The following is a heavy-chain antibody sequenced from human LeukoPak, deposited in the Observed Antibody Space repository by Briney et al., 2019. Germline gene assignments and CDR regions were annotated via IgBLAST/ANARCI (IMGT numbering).Heavy chain of an antibody. Sequence: GGSLRLSCAASGFTFSNYYMNWVRQAPGKGLEWVSYISGDSNTMYYADSVKGRFTISRDNAKNSLYLRLHSLRAEDTAVYYCARDQGGGTFDIWGQGTMVTVSS. V-gene: IGHV3-48*01. CDR2: ISGDSNTM. CDR3: ARDQGGGTFDI. J-gene: IGHJ3*02. CDR1: GFTFSNYY. D-gene: IGHD3-16*01.